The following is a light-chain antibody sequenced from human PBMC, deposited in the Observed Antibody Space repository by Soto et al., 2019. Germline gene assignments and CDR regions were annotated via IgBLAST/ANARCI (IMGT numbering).Light chain of an antibody. Sequence: ATSCCSAIQSVSSSYIACYQQRPGQTPSLLRYGASTRATGIPDRFCGSGSGTEYALGMRCLESGDSALYYCQHFGGLLGEFGQGTRLEIK. CDR3: QHFGGLLGE. J-gene: IGKJ5*01. CDR1: QSVSSSY. CDR2: GAS. V-gene: IGKV3-20*01.